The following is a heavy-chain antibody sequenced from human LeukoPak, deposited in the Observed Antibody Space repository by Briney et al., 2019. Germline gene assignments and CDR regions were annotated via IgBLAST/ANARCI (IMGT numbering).Heavy chain of an antibody. J-gene: IGHJ3*01. CDR3: ATPYCSSISCLDVFNV. Sequence: PSETLSLTCNVSGVSVSDGRYYWTWIRRHPGKGLEWIGYKYYSGSAKYNPSLKSRLTISIDTSKNQFSLQLSSVTAADTATYYCATPYCSSISCLDVFNVWGQGTRVTVSS. D-gene: IGHD2-2*01. CDR2: KYYSGSA. V-gene: IGHV4-31*03. CDR1: GVSVSDGRYY.